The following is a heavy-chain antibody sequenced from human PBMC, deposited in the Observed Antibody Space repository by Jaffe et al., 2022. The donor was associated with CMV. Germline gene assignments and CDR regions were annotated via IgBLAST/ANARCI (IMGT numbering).Heavy chain of an antibody. CDR1: GGTFSSYA. CDR2: IIPIFGTA. D-gene: IGHD3-9*01. V-gene: IGHV1-69*01. J-gene: IGHJ6*02. CDR3: ASNQYYDILTGYYNYYGMDV. Sequence: QVQLVQSGAEVKKPGSSVKVSCKASGGTFSSYAISWVRQAPGQGLEWMGGIIPIFGTANYAQKFQGRVTITADESTSTAYMELSSLRSEDTAVYYCASNQYYDILTGYYNYYGMDVWGQGTTVTVSS.